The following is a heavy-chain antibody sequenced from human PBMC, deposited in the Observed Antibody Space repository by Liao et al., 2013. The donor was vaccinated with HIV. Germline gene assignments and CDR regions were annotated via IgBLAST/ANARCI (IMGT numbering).Heavy chain of an antibody. Sequence: QLQLQESGPGLVQPSETLSLTCTVSGDSVNSHSYYWGWIRQPPGKGLEWIGSIYYSGSAYYNPSLKSRVSISVDTPKNQFSLKLTSVTAADTAVYYCARVSPLWFGGIYVFDFWGQGTMVTVSS. J-gene: IGHJ3*01. D-gene: IGHD3-10*01. CDR2: IYYSGSA. CDR1: GDSVNSHSYY. V-gene: IGHV4-39*07. CDR3: ARVSPLWFGGIYVFDF.